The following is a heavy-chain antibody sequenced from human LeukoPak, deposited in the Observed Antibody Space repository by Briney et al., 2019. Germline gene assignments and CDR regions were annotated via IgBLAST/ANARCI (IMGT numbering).Heavy chain of an antibody. Sequence: GGPLRLSCAASGFTFSNHWMHWVRQAPVKGLIWVSRINSDESSTTYADSVKGRCTISRDNAKNTLYLQMSSLRAEDTAVYYCARVPRGVKYSSSWLGYLDYWGQGTLVTVSS. CDR1: GFTFSNHW. CDR3: ARVPRGVKYSSSWLGYLDY. V-gene: IGHV3-74*01. CDR2: INSDESST. J-gene: IGHJ4*02. D-gene: IGHD6-13*01.